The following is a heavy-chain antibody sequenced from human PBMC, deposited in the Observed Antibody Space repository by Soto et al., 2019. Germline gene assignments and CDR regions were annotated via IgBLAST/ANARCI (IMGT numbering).Heavy chain of an antibody. D-gene: IGHD1-26*01. CDR3: ALGTYSGIYYAGFDI. CDR1: GFSFSNYA. J-gene: IGHJ3*02. Sequence: EVQLLESGGGLVQPGGSLRLSCAACGFSFSNYAMSWFRQGPGKGLEWVSFISDGGARTYYADSVKGRFTISRVNSKNTLYLQMNSLRAEDTAVYYCALGTYSGIYYAGFDIWGQGTMVSVSS. CDR2: ISDGGART. V-gene: IGHV3-23*01.